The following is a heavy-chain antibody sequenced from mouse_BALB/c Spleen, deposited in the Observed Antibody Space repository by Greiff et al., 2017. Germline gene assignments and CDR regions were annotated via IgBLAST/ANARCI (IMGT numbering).Heavy chain of an antibody. CDR2: IDTSDSYT. Sequence: QVQLQQPGAELVMPGASVKMSCKASGYTFTDYWMHWVKQRPGQGLEWIGAIDTSDSYTSYNQKFKGKATLTVDESSSTACMQLSSLTSEDSAVYYCARSYYDEDAMDYWGQGTSVTVSS. J-gene: IGHJ4*01. CDR3: ARSYYDEDAMDY. V-gene: IGHV1-69*01. D-gene: IGHD2-4*01. CDR1: GYTFTDYW.